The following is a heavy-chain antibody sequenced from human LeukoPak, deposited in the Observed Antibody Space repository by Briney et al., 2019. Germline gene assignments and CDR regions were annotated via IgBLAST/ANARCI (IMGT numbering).Heavy chain of an antibody. CDR3: ARSIDQLSLAVAGGY. Sequence: PGRSLRLSCAASGFTFSSYAMHWVRQAPGKGLEWVAVISYDGSNKYYADSVKGRFTISRDNSKNTLYLQMNSLRAEDTAVYCCARSIDQLSLAVAGGYWGQGTLVTVSS. V-gene: IGHV3-30-3*01. D-gene: IGHD6-19*01. J-gene: IGHJ4*02. CDR1: GFTFSSYA. CDR2: ISYDGSNK.